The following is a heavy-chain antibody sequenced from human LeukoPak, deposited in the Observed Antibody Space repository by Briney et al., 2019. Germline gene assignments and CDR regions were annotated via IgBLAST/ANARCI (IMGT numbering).Heavy chain of an antibody. J-gene: IGHJ5*02. V-gene: IGHV4-34*01. CDR1: GGSFSGYY. Sequence: PSETLSLTCAVYGGSFSGYYWSWIRQPPGKGLEWIGEINHSGSTNYNPSLKSRVTISVDTSKNQFSLKLSSVTAADTAVYYCARRIAAAGTIPRFDPWGQGTLVTVSS. CDR3: ARRIAAAGTIPRFDP. CDR2: INHSGST. D-gene: IGHD6-13*01.